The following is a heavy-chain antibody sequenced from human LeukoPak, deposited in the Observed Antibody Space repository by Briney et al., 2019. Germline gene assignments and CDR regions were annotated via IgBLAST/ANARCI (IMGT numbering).Heavy chain of an antibody. J-gene: IGHJ5*02. CDR3: ARWNSNWFDP. Sequence: GGSLRLSCAASGFTFSSYGMHWVRQAPGKGLEWVTGISYDGSNKHYSESVKGRLTISRDNSKNTLDLQMNSLTAEDTAVYYCARWNSNWFDPWGQGTLVTVSS. CDR1: GFTFSSYG. V-gene: IGHV3-33*05. D-gene: IGHD1-7*01. CDR2: ISYDGSNK.